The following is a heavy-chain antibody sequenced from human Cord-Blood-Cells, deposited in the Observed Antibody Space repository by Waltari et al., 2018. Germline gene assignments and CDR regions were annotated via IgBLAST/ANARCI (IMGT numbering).Heavy chain of an antibody. CDR3: ARKGAAAGTEYFQH. D-gene: IGHD6-13*01. J-gene: IGHJ1*01. V-gene: IGHV4-38-2*01. CDR2: IYQSGST. CDR1: GYSISSGYY. Sequence: QVQLQESGPGLVKPSETLSLTCAVSGYSISSGYYWGWIRQPPGKGLEWIGSIYQSGSTYYNRSLKSRVTRSVDTSKNQFSLKLSSVTAADTAVYYCARKGAAAGTEYFQHWGQGTLVTVSS.